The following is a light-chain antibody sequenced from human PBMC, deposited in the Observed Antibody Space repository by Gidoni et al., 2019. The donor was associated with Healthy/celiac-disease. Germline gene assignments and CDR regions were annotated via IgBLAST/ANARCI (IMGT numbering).Light chain of an antibody. Sequence: SALTQPRSVSGSPGQSVTISCTGTSSDVGGYNYVSWYQQHPGKAPKLMIYDVSKRPSGVPDRFSGSKSGNTAALTISGLQAEDEANYYCSSYAGDYNVLFGGGTELTVL. CDR3: SSYAGDYNVL. CDR1: SSDVGGYNY. J-gene: IGLJ2*01. CDR2: DVS. V-gene: IGLV2-11*01.